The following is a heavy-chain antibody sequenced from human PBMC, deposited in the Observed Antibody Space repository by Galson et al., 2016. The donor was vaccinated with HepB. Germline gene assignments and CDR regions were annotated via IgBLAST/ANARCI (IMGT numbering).Heavy chain of an antibody. J-gene: IGHJ4*02. CDR2: TFYRSNWQN. CDR3: ARSYLLGRGFGW. V-gene: IGHV6-1*01. D-gene: IGHD7-27*01. CDR1: GDSVSSNSAV. Sequence: CAISGDSVSSNSAVWNWIRQSPSRGLECLGRTFYRSNWQNDYAESVRSRITIDADTSRNQFSLHLNSVTPEDTGVYYCARSYLLGRGFGWWGQGTLVTVSS.